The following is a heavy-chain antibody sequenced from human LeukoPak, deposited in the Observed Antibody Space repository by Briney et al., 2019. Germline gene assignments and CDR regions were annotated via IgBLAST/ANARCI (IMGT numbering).Heavy chain of an antibody. Sequence: SQTLSLTCTVSGDSISSGDYYCSWIRQPPGKGLEWIGYIYYSGSTYYNPSLKSRVTISVDTSKNQFSLKLSSVTAADTALYYCARVGFGEGSYYYTMDVWGQGTTVTVSS. V-gene: IGHV4-30-4*01. CDR1: GDSISSGDYY. CDR2: IYYSGST. J-gene: IGHJ6*02. CDR3: ARVGFGEGSYYYTMDV. D-gene: IGHD3-10*01.